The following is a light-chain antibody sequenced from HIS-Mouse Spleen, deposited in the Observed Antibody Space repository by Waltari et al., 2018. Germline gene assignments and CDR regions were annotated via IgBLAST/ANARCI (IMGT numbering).Light chain of an antibody. CDR3: CSYAGSSTLV. CDR1: SSDVGRYNL. Sequence: QSALTQPASVSGSPGQSITISSTGTSSDVGRYNLVPWYQQHPGKAPKLMIYEGSKRPSGVSNRFSGSKSGNTASLTISGLQAEDEADYYCCSYAGSSTLVFGGGTKLTVL. V-gene: IGLV2-23*01. CDR2: EGS. J-gene: IGLJ3*02.